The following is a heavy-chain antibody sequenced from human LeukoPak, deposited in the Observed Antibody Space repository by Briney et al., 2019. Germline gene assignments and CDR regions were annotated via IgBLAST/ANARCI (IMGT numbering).Heavy chain of an antibody. V-gene: IGHV4-4*07. CDR1: GYSISSYY. CDR2: IYTSGST. CDR3: ARDRYGWSFDY. D-gene: IGHD6-19*01. J-gene: IGHJ4*02. Sequence: SETLSLTCTVSGYSISSYYCSWIRQPARKGLEWISRIYTSGSTTYNPSLKSRVTMSVDTSKNQFSLKMSSVTAAETAVYYCARDRYGWSFDYWGQGTLVTVSS.